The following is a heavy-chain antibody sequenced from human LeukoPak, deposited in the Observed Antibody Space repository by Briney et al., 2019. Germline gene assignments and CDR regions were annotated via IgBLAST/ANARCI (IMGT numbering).Heavy chain of an antibody. CDR1: GFTFSRYW. CDR2: ISDSGDST. D-gene: IGHD3-22*01. V-gene: IGHV3-23*01. CDR3: AVHNSGFCY. J-gene: IGHJ4*02. Sequence: GGSLRLSCVASGFTFSRYWMHWVRQAPGKGLEWVSAISDSGDSTYYADSVKGRFTISRDNSKNTLYLQMNSLRAEDTAVYYCAVHNSGFCYWGQGTQVTVSS.